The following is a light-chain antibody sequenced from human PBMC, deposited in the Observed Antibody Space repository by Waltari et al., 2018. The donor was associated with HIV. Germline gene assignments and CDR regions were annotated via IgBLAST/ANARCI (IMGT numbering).Light chain of an antibody. Sequence: SYELTQPSSVSVSPGQTTRINCSGDVLAKSYARWFQQKRGHAPVVMIYKDNERPSGIPERFSGSSSGTTVTLTISGAQIEDEADYYCYSAADNMGVFGGGTKLTVL. J-gene: IGLJ3*02. CDR3: YSAADNMGV. CDR2: KDN. V-gene: IGLV3-27*01. CDR1: VLAKSY.